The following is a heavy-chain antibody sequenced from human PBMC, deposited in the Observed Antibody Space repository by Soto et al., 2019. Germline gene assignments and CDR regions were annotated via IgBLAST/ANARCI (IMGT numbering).Heavy chain of an antibody. J-gene: IGHJ4*02. V-gene: IGHV3-9*01. CDR1: GFTFDDNA. CDR2: INWKSDI. Sequence: GGSLRLSCAVSGFTFDDNAMHWVRQAPGKGLEWVSGINWKSDIGYSDSVKGRFTISRDNAENSLYLQMNSPRDEDTALYYCAISQGRGGRTTFIYWGQGTQVTVSS. D-gene: IGHD3-16*01. CDR3: AISQGRGGRTTFIY.